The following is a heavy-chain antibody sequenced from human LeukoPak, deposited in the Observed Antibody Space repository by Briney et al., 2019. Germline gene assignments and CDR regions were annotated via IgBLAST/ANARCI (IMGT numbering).Heavy chain of an antibody. D-gene: IGHD6-19*01. Sequence: PGGSLRLSCAASGFTFSSYSMNWVRQAPGKGLEWVSSISSSSYIYYADSVKGRFTISRDNAKNSLYLQMNSLRAEDTAVYYCARAYSSGHFDYWGQGTLVTVSS. CDR3: ARAYSSGHFDY. CDR1: GFTFSSYS. J-gene: IGHJ4*02. V-gene: IGHV3-21*01. CDR2: ISSSSYI.